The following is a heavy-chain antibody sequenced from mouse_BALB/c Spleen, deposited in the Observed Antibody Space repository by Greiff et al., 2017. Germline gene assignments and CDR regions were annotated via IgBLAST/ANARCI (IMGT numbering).Heavy chain of an antibody. V-gene: IGHV14-1*02. CDR1: GFTIKDYY. D-gene: IGHD2-3*01. CDR2: IDPENGNT. CDR3: ARGGCDGYLDY. J-gene: IGHJ2*01. Sequence: EVQLQQSGAELVRPGALVKLSCKASGFTIKDYYMHWVKQSPEQGLEWIGWIDPENGNTIYDPKFQGKASITADTSSNTAYLQLSSLTSEDTAVYYCARGGCDGYLDYWGQGTTLTVSA.